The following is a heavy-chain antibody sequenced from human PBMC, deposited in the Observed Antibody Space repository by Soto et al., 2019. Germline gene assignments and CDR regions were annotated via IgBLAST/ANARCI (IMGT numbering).Heavy chain of an antibody. V-gene: IGHV3-66*01. D-gene: IGHD3-16*01. CDR2: IDIGGNT. J-gene: IGHJ4*02. CDR1: GFSVTNNY. CDR3: ARGRGSTGYLGREHYFDY. Sequence: EVQMVESGGGVVQPGGSLRLSCAASGFSVTNNYMNWVRQAPGKGLEWVSIIDIGGNTYYADSVKDRFTISRDDSKNTRYLQMDSRRPEDTAGYFCARGRGSTGYLGREHYFDYWGQGTLVTVSP.